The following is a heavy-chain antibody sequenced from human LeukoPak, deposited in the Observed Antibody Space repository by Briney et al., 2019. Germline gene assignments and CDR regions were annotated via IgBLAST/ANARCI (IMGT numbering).Heavy chain of an antibody. J-gene: IGHJ6*02. Sequence: ASVKVSCKASGFTFTSYAMHWVRQAPGQRLEWMGWINAGNGNTKYSQKFQGRVTITRDTSASTAYMELSSLRSEDTAVYYCASALPEADRPLDIDYYYYYGMDVWDQGTTVTVSS. D-gene: IGHD3-9*01. CDR2: INAGNGNT. CDR3: ASALPEADRPLDIDYYYYYGMDV. V-gene: IGHV1-3*01. CDR1: GFTFTSYA.